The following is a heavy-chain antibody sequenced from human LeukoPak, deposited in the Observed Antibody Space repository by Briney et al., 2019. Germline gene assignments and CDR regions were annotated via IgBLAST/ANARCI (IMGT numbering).Heavy chain of an antibody. Sequence: SETLSLTCTVSGGSFSGYYWSWIRQPPGKGLEWIGFIYYSGNTNYNPSLKSRVAISLATSKNQFSLTLSSVTAADTAVYYCARHFDAFDSWGPGTMVTASS. CDR1: GGSFSGYY. CDR3: ARHFDAFDS. J-gene: IGHJ3*02. CDR2: IYYSGNT. V-gene: IGHV4-59*08.